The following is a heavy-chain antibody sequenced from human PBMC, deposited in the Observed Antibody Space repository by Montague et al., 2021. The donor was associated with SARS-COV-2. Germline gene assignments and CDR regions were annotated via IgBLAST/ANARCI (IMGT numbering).Heavy chain of an antibody. V-gene: IGHV4-59*01. J-gene: IGHJ3*02. CDR2: IYNSGST. Sequence: SETLSLTCTVSGGSISRYSWTWIRQPPGKGLEWIGYIYNSGSTNYNPSLTSRVTISVDTSKNQFSLRLSSVTAADTAVYYCARAGRGSSWYEVAFDIWGQGKMVTVSS. CDR1: GGSISRYS. CDR3: ARAGRGSSWYEVAFDI. D-gene: IGHD6-13*01.